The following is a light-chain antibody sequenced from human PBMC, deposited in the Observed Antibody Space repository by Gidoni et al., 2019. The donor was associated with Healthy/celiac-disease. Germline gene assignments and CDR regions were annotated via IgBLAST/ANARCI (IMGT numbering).Light chain of an antibody. CDR3: QQYGSSPSIT. V-gene: IGKV3-20*01. CDR1: QSISSSH. Sequence: EIVLTQSPDILSLSPGERATLSCRASQSISSSHLAWYQQKPGQAPRLLIFGASSRATGIPDRFSGSGSGTDFTLTISRLEPEDFAVYYCQQYGSSPSITFGQXTRLEIK. J-gene: IGKJ5*01. CDR2: GAS.